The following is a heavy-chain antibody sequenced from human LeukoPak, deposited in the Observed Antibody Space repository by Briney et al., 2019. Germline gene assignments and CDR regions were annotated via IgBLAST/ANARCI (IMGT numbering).Heavy chain of an antibody. V-gene: IGHV3-11*01. J-gene: IGHJ4*02. Sequence: GGSLRLSCTASGFTFSDYYMSWVRQAPGKGLEWVSYISNSGRTIYYADSVKGRFTISRDNAKNSLYLQMDSLRAEDAAVYYCTRDIPFGGYWGQGILVTVSS. CDR1: GFTFSDYY. D-gene: IGHD3-16*01. CDR2: ISNSGRTI. CDR3: TRDIPFGGY.